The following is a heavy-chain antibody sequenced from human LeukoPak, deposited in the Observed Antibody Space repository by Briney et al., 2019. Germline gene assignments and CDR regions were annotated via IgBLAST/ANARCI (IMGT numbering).Heavy chain of an antibody. D-gene: IGHD3-22*01. V-gene: IGHV4-59*01. CDR2: IYYSGST. CDR1: GGSFSGYY. Sequence: SESLSLTCAVYGGSFSGYYWSWIRQPPGKGLEWIGYIYYSGSTNYNPSLKSRVTISVDTSKNQFSLKLSSVTAADTAVYYCARGNYDSSGYLIRWFDPWGQGTLVTVSS. J-gene: IGHJ5*02. CDR3: ARGNYDSSGYLIRWFDP.